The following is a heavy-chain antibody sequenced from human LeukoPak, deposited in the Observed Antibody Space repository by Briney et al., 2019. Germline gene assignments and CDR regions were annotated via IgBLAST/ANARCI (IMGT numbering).Heavy chain of an antibody. J-gene: IGHJ4*02. Sequence: GGSLRLPSAASGFTFSNYAMHWVRQAPGKGLEWVAVITYDGSNKYYADSVKGRFTISRDNSKNTLYLQMNSLRAEDTAVYYCARVPRDGYNYCVYWGQGTLDTVSS. CDR1: GFTFSNYA. V-gene: IGHV3-30*04. CDR3: ARVPRDGYNYCVY. D-gene: IGHD5-24*01. CDR2: ITYDGSNK.